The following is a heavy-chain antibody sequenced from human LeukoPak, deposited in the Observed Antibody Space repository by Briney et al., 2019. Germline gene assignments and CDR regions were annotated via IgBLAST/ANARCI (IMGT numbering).Heavy chain of an antibody. J-gene: IGHJ5*02. CDR1: GFSFSSYW. CDR2: LHHSGST. Sequence: GSLRLSCAASGFSFSSYWMSWIRQPPGKGLEWIGSLHHSGSTYYNPSLKSRVTISVDTSKNQFSLKLSSVTAADTAVYYCAREGAHNSNEFDPWGQGTLVTVSS. V-gene: IGHV4-38-2*02. D-gene: IGHD1-20*01. CDR3: AREGAHNSNEFDP.